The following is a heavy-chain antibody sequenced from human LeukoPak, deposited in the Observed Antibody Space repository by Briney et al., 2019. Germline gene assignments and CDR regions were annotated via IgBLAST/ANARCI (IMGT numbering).Heavy chain of an antibody. CDR1: GYTLTELS. CDR3: ATGIAAAGMGFDY. J-gene: IGHJ4*02. D-gene: IGHD6-13*01. CDR2: FDPEDGET. Sequence: ALVKVSCKVSGYTLTELSMHWVQQAPGKGLEWMGGFDPEDGETIYAQKFQGRVTMTEDTSTDTAYMELSSLRSEDTAVYYCATGIAAAGMGFDYWGQGTLVTVSS. V-gene: IGHV1-24*01.